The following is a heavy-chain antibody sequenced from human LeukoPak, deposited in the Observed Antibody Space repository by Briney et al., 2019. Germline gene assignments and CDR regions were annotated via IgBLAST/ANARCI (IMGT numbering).Heavy chain of an antibody. D-gene: IGHD2-2*01. Sequence: PGGSLRLPCEASGFTFSTYNMNWVRQAPGKRLEWVSSITSSSSYAFYADSVKGRFTISRDNSKNTLYLQMNSLRAEDTAVYYCAGGGLGYCSSTSCYGSLDYWGQGTPVTVSS. V-gene: IGHV3-21*01. CDR2: ITSSSSYA. CDR1: GFTFSTYN. CDR3: AGGGLGYCSSTSCYGSLDY. J-gene: IGHJ4*02.